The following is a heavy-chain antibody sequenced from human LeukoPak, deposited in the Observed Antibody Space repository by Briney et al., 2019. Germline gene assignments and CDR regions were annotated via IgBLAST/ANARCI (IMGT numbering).Heavy chain of an antibody. CDR1: GGSFSGYY. D-gene: IGHD5-12*01. V-gene: IGHV4-34*01. Sequence: PSETLSLICAVYGGSFSGYYWNWIRQPPGKGLEWIGEINHSGSTNYNPSLKSRVTISVGTSKNQLSLKLSSVTAADTAVYYCARVPPGYSGFNRRYYFDYWGQGTLVTVSS. CDR3: ARVPPGYSGFNRRYYFDY. J-gene: IGHJ4*02. CDR2: INHSGST.